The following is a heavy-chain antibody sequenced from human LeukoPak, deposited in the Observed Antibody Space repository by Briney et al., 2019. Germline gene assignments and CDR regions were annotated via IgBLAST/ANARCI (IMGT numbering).Heavy chain of an antibody. D-gene: IGHD2-2*02. CDR1: GFTFSSYA. V-gene: IGHV3-30*04. J-gene: IGHJ4*02. CDR2: ISYDGGNK. CDR3: ARADIVVVPSAIMAGFFDY. Sequence: GGSLRCSGAAAGFTFSSYAMHWVGPGPGQGLEWVAVISYDGGNKYYANSVKGRITIYRDNSKNTLYLQMNSLRAEDTAVYYCARADIVVVPSAIMAGFFDYWGQGTLVTVSS.